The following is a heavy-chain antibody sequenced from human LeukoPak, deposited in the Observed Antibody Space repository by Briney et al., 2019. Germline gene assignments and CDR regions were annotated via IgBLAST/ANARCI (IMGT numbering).Heavy chain of an antibody. CDR1: GFTFSNYA. CDR2: VTFDGSNK. Sequence: GRSLRLSCAASGFTFSNYAMHWVRQAPGKGLEWVAVVTFDGSNKYYIDSVQGRFTISRDNSKNTLYLQMNSLRAEDTAVYCCARGPRGSYFFDYWGQGTLVSVSS. CDR3: ARGPRGSYFFDY. V-gene: IGHV3-30-3*01. D-gene: IGHD3-16*01. J-gene: IGHJ4*02.